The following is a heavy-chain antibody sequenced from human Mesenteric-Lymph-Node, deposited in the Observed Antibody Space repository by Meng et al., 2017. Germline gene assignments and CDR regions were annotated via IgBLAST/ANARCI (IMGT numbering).Heavy chain of an antibody. V-gene: IGHV1-69*01. CDR2: IIPIFGTA. CDR1: GGTFSSYA. D-gene: IGHD6-19*01. Sequence: QVRLVQCGDEVKKPGSSVKVSCKASGGTFSSYAISWVRQAPGQGLEWTGVIIPIFGTANYAQKFQGRVTITADESTSTAYMELSSLRSEDTAVYYCARGVGKYSSGWGDYWGQGTLVTVSS. CDR3: ARGVGKYSSGWGDY. J-gene: IGHJ4*02.